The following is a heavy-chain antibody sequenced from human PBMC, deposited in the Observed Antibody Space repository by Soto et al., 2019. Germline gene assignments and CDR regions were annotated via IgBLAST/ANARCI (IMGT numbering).Heavy chain of an antibody. CDR2: IIPISGTT. Sequence: QVQLVQSGAEVKRPESSMKVSCKPSGGTFNNYAINWVRQAPGQGLEWMGAIIPISGTTKYAQKFQGRVTNYAEKSTSTVYMDLSSLRSEDTAVYYCARWGGLSCSGAVCFKKPFDYWGQGTLVTVSS. CDR1: GGTFNNYA. J-gene: IGHJ4*02. CDR3: ARWGGLSCSGAVCFKKPFDY. D-gene: IGHD2-8*02. V-gene: IGHV1-69*06.